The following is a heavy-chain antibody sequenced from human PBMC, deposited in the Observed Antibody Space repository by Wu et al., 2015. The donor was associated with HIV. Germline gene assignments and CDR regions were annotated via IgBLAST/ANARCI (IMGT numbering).Heavy chain of an antibody. Sequence: QVQLVQSGAEVKRPGASVKVSCKASRYIFTGFYMHWVRQAPGQGLEWMGWMNPKNGDTSYVQKFQGRVTMTRDTSSSTAYMELGSLRFDDTAVYYCARDQQWPTEYYHYYGMDVWGQGTTVTVSS. D-gene: IGHD6-19*01. J-gene: IGHJ6*02. CDR1: RYIFTGFY. V-gene: IGHV1-2*02. CDR3: ARDQQWPTEYYHYYGMDV. CDR2: MNPKNGDT.